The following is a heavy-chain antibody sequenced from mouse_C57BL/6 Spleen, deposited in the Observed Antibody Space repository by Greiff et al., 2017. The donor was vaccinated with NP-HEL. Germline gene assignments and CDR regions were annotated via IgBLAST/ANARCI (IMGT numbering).Heavy chain of an antibody. CDR2: ISSGGSYT. Sequence: EVKLMESGGDLVKPGGSLKLSCAASGFTFSSYGMSWVRQTPDKRLEWVATISSGGSYTYYPDSVKGRFTISRDNAKNTLYLQMSSLKSEDTAMYYCARHEGALTGTFDYWGQGTTLTVSS. CDR1: GFTFSSYG. D-gene: IGHD4-1*01. CDR3: ARHEGALTGTFDY. J-gene: IGHJ2*01. V-gene: IGHV5-6*01.